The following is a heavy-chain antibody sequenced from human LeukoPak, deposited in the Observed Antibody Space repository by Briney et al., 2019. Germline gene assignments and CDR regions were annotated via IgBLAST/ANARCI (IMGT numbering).Heavy chain of an antibody. CDR3: ARVDSSGYYLVGACDI. V-gene: IGHV3-11*04. D-gene: IGHD3-22*01. CDR2: ISSSGSTI. J-gene: IGHJ3*02. CDR1: GFTFSDYY. Sequence: PGGSLRPSCAASGFTFSDYYMSWIRQAPGKGLEWVSYISSSGSTIYYADSVKGRFTISRDNAKNSLYLQMNSLRAEDTAVYYCARVDSSGYYLVGACDIWGQGTMVTVSS.